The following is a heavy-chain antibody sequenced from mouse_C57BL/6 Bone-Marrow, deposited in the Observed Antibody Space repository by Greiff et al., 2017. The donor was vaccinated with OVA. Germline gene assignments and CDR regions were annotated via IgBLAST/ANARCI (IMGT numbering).Heavy chain of an antibody. CDR1: GFTFSAYG. V-gene: IGHV5-17*01. CDR2: ISSGSSTI. J-gene: IGHJ4*01. CDR3: ARGDYEAMDY. Sequence: EVHLVESGGGLVKPGGSLKLSCAASGFTFSAYGMHWVRQAPEKGLEWVAYISSGSSTIYYADTVKGRFTISRDNAKDTLFLQMTSLRAEDAAMYYCARGDYEAMDYWGQGTSVTVSS.